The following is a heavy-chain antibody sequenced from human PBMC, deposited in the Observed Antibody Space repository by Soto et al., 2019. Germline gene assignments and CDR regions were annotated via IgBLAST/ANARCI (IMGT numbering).Heavy chain of an antibody. CDR1: GFSLSTSGVS. J-gene: IGHJ4*02. Sequence: QITLKESGPTPVKPTQTLRLTCTFSGFSLSTSGVSVGWIRQPPGKALEWLALIYWDDDKRYSPSLKSRLTITKDTAKNQVVLTMTNMDPVDTATYYCAHSGRVLSPFDSWGQGTLVTVSS. D-gene: IGHD2-15*01. CDR3: AHSGRVLSPFDS. V-gene: IGHV2-5*02. CDR2: IYWDDDK.